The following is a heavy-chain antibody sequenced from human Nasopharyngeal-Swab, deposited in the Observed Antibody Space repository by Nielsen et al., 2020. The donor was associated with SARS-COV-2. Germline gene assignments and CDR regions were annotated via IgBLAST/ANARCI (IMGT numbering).Heavy chain of an antibody. CDR3: ARPAEYCSSTSCYLDY. CDR2: INAGNGNT. CDR1: GYTFTSYA. V-gene: IGHV1-3*01. Sequence: ASVKVSCKASGYTFTSYAMHWVRQAPGQRLEWMGWINAGNGNTKYSQKFQGRVTITADESTSTAYMELSSLRSEDTAVYYCARPAEYCSSTSCYLDYWGQGTLVTVSS. D-gene: IGHD2-2*01. J-gene: IGHJ4*02.